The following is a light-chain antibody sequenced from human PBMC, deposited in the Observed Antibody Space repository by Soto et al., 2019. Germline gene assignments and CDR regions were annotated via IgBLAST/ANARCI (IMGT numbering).Light chain of an antibody. CDR3: MQGSYWPWT. CDR1: QSLEYTDGKTY. V-gene: IGKV2-30*01. J-gene: IGKJ1*01. CDR2: KVS. Sequence: DAVLTQCPLSLPVTPGQPASISCRYSQSLEYTDGKTYLNWYQQRPGQSPRRLIYKVSNRDFGVPDRFSGSGSGTAFSLEISRVEAEDVGVYYCMQGSYWPWTFGQGTKVDIK.